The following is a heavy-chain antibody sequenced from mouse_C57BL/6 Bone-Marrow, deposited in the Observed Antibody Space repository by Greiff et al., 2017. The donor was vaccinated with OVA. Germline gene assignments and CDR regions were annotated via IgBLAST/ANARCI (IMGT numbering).Heavy chain of an antibody. D-gene: IGHD2-4*01. Sequence: EVQVVESGGGLVKPGGSLTLSCAASGFTFSDYGMHWVRQAPEKGLEWVAYISSGSSTIYYADTVKGRFTISRDNAKNTLFLQMTSLRSEDTATYYCARSDYDYFDYGGQGTTLTVSS. J-gene: IGHJ2*01. CDR3: ARSDYDYFDY. CDR2: ISSGSSTI. CDR1: GFTFSDYG. V-gene: IGHV5-17*01.